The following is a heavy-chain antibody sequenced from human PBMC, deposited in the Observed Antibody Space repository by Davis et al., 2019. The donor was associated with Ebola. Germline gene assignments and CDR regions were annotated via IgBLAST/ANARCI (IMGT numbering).Heavy chain of an antibody. CDR2: IYHSGSS. J-gene: IGHJ4*02. D-gene: IGHD6-19*01. Sequence: SETLSLTCTVSGGSISSYYWSWIRQPPGKGLEWIANIYHSGSSYYNPSLRSRVTVSIDTSKNHFSLRLRSVTSADTAVYYCARHAGYSSAWVYWGQGALVTVSA. V-gene: IGHV4-59*04. CDR3: ARHAGYSSAWVY. CDR1: GGSISSYY.